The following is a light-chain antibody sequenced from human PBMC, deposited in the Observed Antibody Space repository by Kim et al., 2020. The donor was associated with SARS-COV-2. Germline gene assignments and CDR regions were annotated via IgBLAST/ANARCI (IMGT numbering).Light chain of an antibody. CDR1: NIGSKS. Sequence: AAGKTARITCGGNNIGSKSVHRYQQKPGQAPVLVIYYDSDRPSGIPERFSGSNSGNTATLTISRVEAGDEADYYCQVWDSSSDHPVFGGGTKLTVL. CDR3: QVWDSSSDHPV. V-gene: IGLV3-21*04. CDR2: YDS. J-gene: IGLJ3*02.